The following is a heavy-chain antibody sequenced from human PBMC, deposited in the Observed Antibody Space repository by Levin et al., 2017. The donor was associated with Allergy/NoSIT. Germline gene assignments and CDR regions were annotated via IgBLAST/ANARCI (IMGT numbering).Heavy chain of an antibody. V-gene: IGHV3-15*01. CDR3: TTYISSWYYFDN. Sequence: PGGSLRLSCAASGITFSNAWMSWARQAPGKGLEWVGRIKSKTDGGTADYASPVKGRFTISRDDSRNTLYLQMNSLKTEDTAVYYCTTYISSWYYFDNWGQGTLVTVSS. D-gene: IGHD6-13*01. CDR2: IKSKTDGGTA. J-gene: IGHJ4*02. CDR1: GITFSNAW.